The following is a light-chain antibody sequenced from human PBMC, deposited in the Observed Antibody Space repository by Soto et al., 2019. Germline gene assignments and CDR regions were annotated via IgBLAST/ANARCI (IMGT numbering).Light chain of an antibody. CDR3: QQYNDWPPIA. J-gene: IGKJ3*01. CDR1: QSVSTD. CDR2: GAS. V-gene: IGKV3-15*01. Sequence: VMTQSPPTLSVSPGERATLSCRASQSVSTDLAWYQQKPGQAPRLLIYGASTRATDVPARFSGGGSGTEFTLTICSLHSEDVAIYYCQQYNDWPPIAFGPGTKVDI.